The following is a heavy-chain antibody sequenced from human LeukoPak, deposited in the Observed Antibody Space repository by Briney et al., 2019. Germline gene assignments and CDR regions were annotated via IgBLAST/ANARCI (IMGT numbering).Heavy chain of an antibody. CDR1: GFTFSSYA. D-gene: IGHD3-22*01. V-gene: IGHV3-23*01. CDR2: ISVNGGST. J-gene: IGHJ4*02. CDR3: ARPRGITMTSCFDH. Sequence: GGSPRLYCAASGFTFSSYAMSWVRQAPGKGLEWVSAISVNGGSTYYADSVKGRFTISRDNSKNTLYLQMNSLRAEDTAVYYCARPRGITMTSCFDHWGQGTLFTVSS.